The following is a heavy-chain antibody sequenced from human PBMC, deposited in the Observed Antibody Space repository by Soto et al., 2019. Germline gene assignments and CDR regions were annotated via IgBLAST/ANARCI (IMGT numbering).Heavy chain of an antibody. CDR1: GGSMSTTGSY. J-gene: IGHJ4*02. CDR3: ARHFMTTVTEYYFDS. V-gene: IGHV4-39*01. D-gene: IGHD4-17*01. CDR2: IYYSGDT. Sequence: QLQLQESGPGLVRPSETLSLTCTVSGGSMSTTGSYWGWVRQPPGKGLEWIGSIYYSGDTFDSPSLSRRVTTSVDTSKKQFSLRLSSVTAADTAVSYCARHFMTTVTEYYFDSWGQGTLVTVSS.